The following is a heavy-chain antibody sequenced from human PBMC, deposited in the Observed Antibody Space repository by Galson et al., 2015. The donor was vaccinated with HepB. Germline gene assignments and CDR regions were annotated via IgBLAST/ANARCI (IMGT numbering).Heavy chain of an antibody. J-gene: IGHJ5*02. V-gene: IGHV3-23*01. CDR2: ISGSGGST. CDR3: AKVALWAQIRFLEWSTGDNDNWFDP. Sequence: SLRLSCAASGFTFSSYAISWVRQAPGKGLEWVSAISGSGGSTYYADSVKGRFTISRDNSKNTLYLQMNSLRAEDTAVYYCAKVALWAQIRFLEWSTGDNDNWFDPWGQGTLVTVSS. D-gene: IGHD3-3*01. CDR1: GFTFSSYA.